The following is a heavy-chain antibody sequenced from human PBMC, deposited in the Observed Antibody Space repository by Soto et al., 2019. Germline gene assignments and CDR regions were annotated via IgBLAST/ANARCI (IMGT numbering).Heavy chain of an antibody. J-gene: IGHJ4*02. Sequence: PSETLSLTCNVSGGSISNYYWSWIRKPPGKGLEWIGYVYHTGRTSYNPSLKSRVSISMDTSKNQFSLNLDSVTAADTAVYFCARDFAYFDSWGQGTLVTVSS. V-gene: IGHV4-59*01. CDR3: ARDFAYFDS. D-gene: IGHD3-3*01. CDR1: GGSISNYY. CDR2: VYHTGRT.